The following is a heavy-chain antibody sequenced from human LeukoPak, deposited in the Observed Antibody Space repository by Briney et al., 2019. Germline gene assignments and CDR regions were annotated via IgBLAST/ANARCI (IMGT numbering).Heavy chain of an antibody. CDR3: ARGDSSGYYYALS. J-gene: IGHJ4*02. D-gene: IGHD3-22*01. CDR2: IYTSGST. V-gene: IGHV4-59*10. CDR1: GGSFSGYY. Sequence: ETLSLTCAVYGGSFSGYYWSWIRQPAGKGLEWIGRIYTSGSTNYNPSLKSRVTMSVDTSKNQFSLKLSSVTAADTAVYYCARGDSSGYYYALSGGQGTLVTVSS.